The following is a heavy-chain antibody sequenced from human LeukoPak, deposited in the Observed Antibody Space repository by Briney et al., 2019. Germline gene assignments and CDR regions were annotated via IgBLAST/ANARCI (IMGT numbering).Heavy chain of an antibody. CDR2: ISTNGGST. CDR3: ATRDIVVVPAARDAFDI. Sequence: VGSLRLSCAASGFTFSNYAMHWVRQAPGKGLQYVSAISTNGGSTYYANSVKGRFTISRDNSKNTLYLQMGSLRAEDMAVYYCATRDIVVVPAARDAFDIWGQGTMVTVSS. CDR1: GFTFSNYA. J-gene: IGHJ3*02. V-gene: IGHV3-64*01. D-gene: IGHD2-2*01.